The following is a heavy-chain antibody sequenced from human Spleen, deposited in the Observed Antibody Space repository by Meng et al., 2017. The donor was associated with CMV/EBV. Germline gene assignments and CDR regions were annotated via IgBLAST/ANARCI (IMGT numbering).Heavy chain of an antibody. V-gene: IGHV3-49*04. CDR1: GFTFGHYA. D-gene: IGHD2-2*02. CDR3: TRDCSSTGCYSEDSFDI. CDR2: IRSKAYGGTT. Sequence: GESLKISCKASGFTFGHYAMTWVRQAPGKGLEWVGFIRSKAYGGTTQYAASVKDRFTISRDDSNSIAYLQMNSLKTEDTAVYYCTRDCSSTGCYSEDSFDIWGQGTRVTVSS. J-gene: IGHJ3*02.